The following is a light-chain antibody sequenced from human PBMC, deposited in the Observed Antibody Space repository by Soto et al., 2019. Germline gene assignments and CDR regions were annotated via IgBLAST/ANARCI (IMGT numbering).Light chain of an antibody. Sequence: EIVMTQSPATLSVSPGERATLSCRASQSVSSNLARYQQKPGQAPRLPIYGASTRATGIPARFSGSGSGTEFTLSFSILQSEDFAVYYCQQYNNWPPLTFGGGTKVEIK. CDR3: QQYNNWPPLT. CDR2: GAS. V-gene: IGKV3-15*01. CDR1: QSVSSN. J-gene: IGKJ4*01.